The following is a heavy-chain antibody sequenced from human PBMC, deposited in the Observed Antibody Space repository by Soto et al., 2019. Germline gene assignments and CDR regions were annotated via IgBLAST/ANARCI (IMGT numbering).Heavy chain of an antibody. V-gene: IGHV1-3*04. J-gene: IGHJ4*02. CDR1: GYTFTRYA. D-gene: IGHD2-2*01. CDR2: INSGKGNT. Sequence: ASVKVSCKASGYTFTRYAMHWVRQAPGQRLEWMGWINSGKGNTKYSEKFQGRVTITSDTSASTAYMDLSSLRSEDTAMYYCARAGADHSAANCYVIDYFGQGTLVTVSS. CDR3: ARAGADHSAANCYVIDY.